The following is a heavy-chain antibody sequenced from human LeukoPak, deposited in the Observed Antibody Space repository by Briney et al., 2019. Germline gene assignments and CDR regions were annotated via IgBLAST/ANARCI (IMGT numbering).Heavy chain of an antibody. V-gene: IGHV4-34*01. Sequence: SETLSLTCAVYGGSFSGYYWSWIRQPPGKGLEWIGEINHSGSTNYNPSLKSRVTISLDTSKNQFSLRLSSVTAADTAVYYCARGLRWAKGDLVYWGQGTLVTVSS. CDR1: GGSFSGYY. CDR2: INHSGST. J-gene: IGHJ4*02. CDR3: ARGLRWAKGDLVY. D-gene: IGHD4-23*01.